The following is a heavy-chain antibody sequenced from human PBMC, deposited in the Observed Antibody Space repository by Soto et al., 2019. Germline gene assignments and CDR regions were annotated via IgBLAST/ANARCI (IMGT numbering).Heavy chain of an antibody. D-gene: IGHD2-2*01. CDR1: GFTFSSYG. J-gene: IGHJ6*02. V-gene: IGHV3-30*18. CDR3: AKDSGLGVLVPAAIPYYYGMDV. Sequence: GGSLRLSCAGSGFTFSSYGMHWVRQAPGKGLEWVAVISYDGSNKYYADSVKGRFTISRDNSKNTLYLQMNSLRAEDTAVYYCAKDSGLGVLVPAAIPYYYGMDVWGQGTTVTVSS. CDR2: ISYDGSNK.